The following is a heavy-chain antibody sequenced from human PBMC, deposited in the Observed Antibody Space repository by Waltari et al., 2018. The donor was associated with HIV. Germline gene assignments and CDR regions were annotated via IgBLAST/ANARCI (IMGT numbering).Heavy chain of an antibody. J-gene: IGHJ4*02. D-gene: IGHD3-10*01. CDR3: VRDGGRSRAFDY. V-gene: IGHV7-4-1*02. Sequence: QVQLVQSGSELKKPGTSVKLSCKSSGYTFTTNSLNWVRQAPGQGLEWMGWINTNTGNPMCAQGFTGRFVFSLDTSVSTAYLQISSLKAEGTAVYYCVRDGGRSRAFDYWGQGTLVTVSS. CDR2: INTNTGNP. CDR1: GYTFTTNS.